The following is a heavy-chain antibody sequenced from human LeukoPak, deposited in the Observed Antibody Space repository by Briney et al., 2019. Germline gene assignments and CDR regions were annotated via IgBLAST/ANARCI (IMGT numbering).Heavy chain of an antibody. CDR2: FSSSGGST. CDR3: AKRGGLSSSSGWYYFDY. CDR1: GFTFSSYA. J-gene: IGHJ4*02. V-gene: IGHV3-23*01. D-gene: IGHD6-6*01. Sequence: GGSLRLSCAASGFTFSSYAMSWVRQAPGKGLEWVSAFSSSGGSTFNADSVKGRFTISRDNSKNTLYLQMNSLRAEDTAVYYCAKRGGLSSSSGWYYFDYWGQGTLVTVPS.